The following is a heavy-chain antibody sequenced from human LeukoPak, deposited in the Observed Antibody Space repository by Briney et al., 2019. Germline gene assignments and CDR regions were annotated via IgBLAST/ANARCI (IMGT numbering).Heavy chain of an antibody. Sequence: GGSLRLSCAASGFTFGSYGMHWVRQAPGKGLEWVAVIWYDGSNKYYADSVKGRFTISRDNSKNTLYLQMNSLRAEDTAVYYCARDEYYYGSGVDYWGQGTLVTVSS. J-gene: IGHJ4*02. CDR1: GFTFGSYG. CDR3: ARDEYYYGSGVDY. V-gene: IGHV3-33*01. D-gene: IGHD3-10*01. CDR2: IWYDGSNK.